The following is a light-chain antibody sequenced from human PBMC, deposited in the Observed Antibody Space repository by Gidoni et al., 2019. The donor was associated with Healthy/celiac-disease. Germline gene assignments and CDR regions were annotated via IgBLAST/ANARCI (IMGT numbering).Light chain of an antibody. V-gene: IGLV1-36*01. J-gene: IGLJ3*02. CDR3: AAWEDSLNTWV. CDR1: NSNIGDRG. CDR2: YDD. Sequence: HSVLTQPPSVSGAPRQRVIISCSGRNSNIGDRGVNWYQQLPGKAPRLLIYYDDLVSSGVSDRFSGSKSGTSASLAISGLQPEDEADYYCAAWEDSLNTWVFGGGTKLTVL.